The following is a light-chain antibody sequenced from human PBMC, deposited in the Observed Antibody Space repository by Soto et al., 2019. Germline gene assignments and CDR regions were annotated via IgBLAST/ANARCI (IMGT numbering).Light chain of an antibody. CDR3: SSYTSSTTNV. CDR2: EVS. Sequence: QSALTQPASVSGSPGQSITISCTGTSSDIGGYNFVSWYQQQPGKAPKLMIFEVSKRPSGVSNRFSGSKSGNTASLTISGLQAEDEADYYCSSYTSSTTNVFGSGTKLTVL. V-gene: IGLV2-14*01. CDR1: SSDIGGYNF. J-gene: IGLJ1*01.